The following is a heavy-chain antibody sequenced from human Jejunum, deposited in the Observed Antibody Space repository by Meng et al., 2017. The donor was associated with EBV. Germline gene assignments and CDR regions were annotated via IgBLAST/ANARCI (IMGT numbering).Heavy chain of an antibody. D-gene: IGHD4-11*01. CDR3: ARNYRDY. CDR1: GCTFSTYW. Sequence: VQLVESGGGLVQPGGPLVLSCAASGCTFSTYWMHWVRQTPGKGLEWVSRINNDGSTTQYADSVRGRFTISRDNAKSTLYLQMNSLTAEDTAVYYCARNYRDYWGQGTLVTVSS. CDR2: INNDGSTT. J-gene: IGHJ4*02. V-gene: IGHV3-74*03.